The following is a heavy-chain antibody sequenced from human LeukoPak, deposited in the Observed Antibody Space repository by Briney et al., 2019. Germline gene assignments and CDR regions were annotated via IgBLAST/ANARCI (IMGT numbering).Heavy chain of an antibody. CDR3: ARDRRGPLDY. V-gene: IGHV4-59*12. Sequence: SETLSLTCTVSGGSISSYYWSWIRQPPGKGLEWIGYIYHSGSTYYNPSLKSRVTISVDRSKNQFSLKLSSVTAADTAVYYCARDRRGPLDYWGQGTLVTVSS. CDR2: IYHSGST. CDR1: GGSISSYY. J-gene: IGHJ4*02.